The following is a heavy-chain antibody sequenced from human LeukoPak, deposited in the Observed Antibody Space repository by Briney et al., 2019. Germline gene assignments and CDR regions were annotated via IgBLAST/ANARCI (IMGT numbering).Heavy chain of an antibody. V-gene: IGHV3-30-3*01. CDR3: ARDQGGSYSRLDY. CDR1: GFTFSSYA. J-gene: IGHJ4*02. CDR2: ISYDGSNK. Sequence: GGSLRLSCAASGFTFSSYAMHWVRQAPGKGLEWVAVISYDGSNKYYADSVKGRFTISRDNSKNTLYLQMNSLRAEDTAVYYCARDQGGSYSRLDYWGQGTLVTVSS. D-gene: IGHD1-26*01.